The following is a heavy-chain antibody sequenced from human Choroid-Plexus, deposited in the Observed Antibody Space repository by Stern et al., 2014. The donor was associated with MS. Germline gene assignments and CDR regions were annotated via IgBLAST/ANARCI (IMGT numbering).Heavy chain of an antibody. D-gene: IGHD2/OR15-2a*01. CDR3: AKDRQYLTYFFDH. V-gene: IGHV3-30*18. J-gene: IGHJ5*02. CDR1: GFTFGSCA. CDR2: VSYDGRNK. Sequence: VQLXXXGGGVVQPGRPLRLSCVASGFTFGSCAMHWVRQAPGKGLEWVAGVSYDGRNKYYADSVKGRFTISRDNSQNTLYMQMSSLRPEDTAVYYCAKDRQYLTYFFDHWGQGSLVTVSS.